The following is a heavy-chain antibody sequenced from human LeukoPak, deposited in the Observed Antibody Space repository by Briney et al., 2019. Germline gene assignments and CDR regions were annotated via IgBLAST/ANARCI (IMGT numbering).Heavy chain of an antibody. V-gene: IGHV3-73*01. Sequence: GGSLRLSCAASGFTFSSYAMHWVRQASGKGLEWVGRIRSKANSYATAYAASVKGRFTISRDDSKNTAYLQMNSLKTEDTAVYYCTRLTVTTPWGQGTLVTVSS. CDR3: TRLTVTTP. CDR1: GFTFSSYA. CDR2: IRSKANSYAT. J-gene: IGHJ5*02. D-gene: IGHD4-17*01.